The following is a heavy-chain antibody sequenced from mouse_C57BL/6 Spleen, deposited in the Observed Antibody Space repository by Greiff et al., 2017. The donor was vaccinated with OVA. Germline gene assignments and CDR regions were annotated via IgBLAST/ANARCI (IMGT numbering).Heavy chain of an antibody. CDR1: GYTFTSYW. V-gene: IGHV1-53*01. CDR2: INPSNGGT. CDR3: ARGGGDYDYAMDY. J-gene: IGHJ4*01. D-gene: IGHD2-13*01. Sequence: QVQLQQPGTELVKPGASVKLSCKASGYTFTSYWMHWVKQRPGQGLEWIGNINPSNGGTNYKEKLKSKATLTVDKSSSIAYMQLSLLTSEDSTVYYGARGGGDYDYAMDYWGQGTSVTVSS.